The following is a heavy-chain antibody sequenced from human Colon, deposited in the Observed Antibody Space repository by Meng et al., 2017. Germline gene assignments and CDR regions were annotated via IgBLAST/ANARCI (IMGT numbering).Heavy chain of an antibody. V-gene: IGHV3-23*01. CDR2: ITDSGVGT. CDR3: GTYTSGSYTPPPAD. CDR1: GLTFSSRV. J-gene: IGHJ4*02. Sequence: GESLKISCAASGLTFSSRVMSWVRQAPGKGLEWLSAITDSGVGTFYADSVKGRFTISSDNSKNTLYLQMSSLRAEDTAVYYCGTYTSGSYTPPPADWGQGTLVTVSS. D-gene: IGHD6-19*01.